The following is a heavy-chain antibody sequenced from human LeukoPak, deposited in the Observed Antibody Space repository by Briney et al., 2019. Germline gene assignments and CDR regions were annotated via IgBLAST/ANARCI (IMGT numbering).Heavy chain of an antibody. J-gene: IGHJ5*02. Sequence: ASVKVSCKASGFSFTSYDINWVRQAAGQGLEWMGWVNPNSGNTGYVQKFQGRVTMTGDISTSTAYMELSNLRSEDTAVYYCARGRLWFGDIYEGWFDPWGQGTLVTVSS. CDR3: ARGRLWFGDIYEGWFDP. CDR2: VNPNSGNT. D-gene: IGHD3-10*01. V-gene: IGHV1-8*01. CDR1: GFSFTSYD.